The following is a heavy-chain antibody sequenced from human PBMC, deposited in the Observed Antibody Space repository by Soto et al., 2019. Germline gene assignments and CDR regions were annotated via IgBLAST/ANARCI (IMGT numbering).Heavy chain of an antibody. D-gene: IGHD3-10*01. CDR2: IIPIFGTA. Sequence: ASVKVSCKPSGYSFTTFGISWVRQAPGQGLEWMGGIIPIFGTANYAQKFQGRVTITADESTSTAYMELSSLRSEDTAVYYCARDSLNGSGSYYLSYYYYYGMDVWGQGTTVTVSS. J-gene: IGHJ6*02. CDR3: ARDSLNGSGSYYLSYYYYYGMDV. V-gene: IGHV1-69*13. CDR1: GYSFTTFG.